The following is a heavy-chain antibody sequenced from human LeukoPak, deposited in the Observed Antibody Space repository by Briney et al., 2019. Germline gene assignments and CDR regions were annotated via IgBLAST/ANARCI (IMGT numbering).Heavy chain of an antibody. CDR1: GYTFNSYD. J-gene: IGHJ5*02. Sequence: ASVKVSCKASGYTFNSYDINWVRQATGQGLEWMGWMNPNSGNTGYAQKFQGRVTMTRNTSISTAYMELSSLRSEDTAVYYCARGRLAYDFWSGYYWGDNSLLNWFDPWGQGTLVTVSS. CDR2: MNPNSGNT. CDR3: ARGRLAYDFWSGYYWGDNSLLNWFDP. D-gene: IGHD3-3*01. V-gene: IGHV1-8*01.